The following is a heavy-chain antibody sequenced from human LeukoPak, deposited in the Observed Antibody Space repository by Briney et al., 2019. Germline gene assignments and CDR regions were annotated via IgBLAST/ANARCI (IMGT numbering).Heavy chain of an antibody. CDR2: INPNSGGT. D-gene: IGHD3-10*01. CDR1: GYTFTGYY. J-gene: IGHJ6*04. CDR3: ARAGSPYGSGSYRYYYGMDV. Sequence: ASAKVSCKASGYTFTGYYMHWVRQAPGQGLEWMGWINPNSGGTNYAQKFQGWVTMTRDTSISTAYMELSRLRSDDTDVYYCARAGSPYGSGSYRYYYGMDVWGKGTTVTVSS. V-gene: IGHV1-2*04.